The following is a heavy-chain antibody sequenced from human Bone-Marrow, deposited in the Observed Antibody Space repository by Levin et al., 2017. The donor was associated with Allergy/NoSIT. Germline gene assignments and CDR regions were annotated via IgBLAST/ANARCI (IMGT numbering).Heavy chain of an antibody. D-gene: IGHD3-22*01. J-gene: IGHJ4*02. V-gene: IGHV3-15*07. Sequence: KAGGSLRLSCAASGFTFSNAWMNWVRQAPGKGLEWVGRIKSKTDGGTTDYAAPVKGRFTISRDDSKNTLYLQMNSLKTEDTAVYYCTTPQVGVDSSGYPDYWGQGTLVTVSS. CDR3: TTPQVGVDSSGYPDY. CDR1: GFTFSNAW. CDR2: IKSKTDGGTT.